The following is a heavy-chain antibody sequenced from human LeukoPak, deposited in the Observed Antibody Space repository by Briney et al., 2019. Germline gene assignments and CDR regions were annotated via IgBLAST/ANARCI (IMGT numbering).Heavy chain of an antibody. CDR1: GYSFTSYW. V-gene: IGHV5-10-1*01. J-gene: IGHJ6*02. D-gene: IGHD2-8*01. CDR3: ASSYGRSLDYFYGMDV. Sequence: GESLRISCKGSGYSFTSYWITWVRQMPGKGLEWMGRIDPSDSYTNYSPSFQGHVTISADKSINAAYLQWSSLKASDTAMYYCASSYGRSLDYFYGMDVWAKGPRSPSP. CDR2: IDPSDSYT.